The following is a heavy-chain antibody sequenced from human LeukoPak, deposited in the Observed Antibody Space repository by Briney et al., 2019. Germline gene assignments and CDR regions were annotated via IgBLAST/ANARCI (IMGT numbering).Heavy chain of an antibody. CDR3: ARDAFTVGATGKNWFDP. CDR2: INPNSGAA. CDR1: GYTFTGYY. J-gene: IGHJ5*02. Sequence: GASVKVSCKASGYTFTGYYLHWVRQAPGQGLEWMGRINPNSGAARCAQMFQGRVILTRDTSLSTVYMELSRLGSDDTAIYYCARDAFTVGATGKNWFDPWGQGTLVTVSS. V-gene: IGHV1-2*06. D-gene: IGHD1-26*01.